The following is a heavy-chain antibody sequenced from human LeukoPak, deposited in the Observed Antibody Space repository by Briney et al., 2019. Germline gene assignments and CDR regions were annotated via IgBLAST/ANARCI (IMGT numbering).Heavy chain of an antibody. CDR3: VRLGDSSGYYDY. D-gene: IGHD3-22*01. CDR2: IKPDGSGK. CDR1: GFTFSPYW. Sequence: GGSLRLSCAASGFTFSPYWMSWVRQAPGKGLEWVASIKPDGSGKYYVDSVKGRFTISRDNAKNALYLQLNSLRAEDTAVYFCVRLGDSSGYYDYWGQGTTVTVSS. J-gene: IGHJ4*03. V-gene: IGHV3-7*01.